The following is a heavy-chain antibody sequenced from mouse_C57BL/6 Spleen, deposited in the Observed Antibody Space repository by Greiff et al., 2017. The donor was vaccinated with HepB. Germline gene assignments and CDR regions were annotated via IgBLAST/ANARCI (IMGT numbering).Heavy chain of an antibody. D-gene: IGHD2-4*01. CDR1: GYAFSSSW. J-gene: IGHJ2*01. CDR3: ASDDYDEDDFDY. V-gene: IGHV1-82*01. CDR2: IYPGDGDT. Sequence: VQLQESGPELVKPGASVKISCKASGYAFSSSWMNWVKQRPGKGLEWIGRIYPGDGDTNYNGKFKGKATLTADKSSSTAYMQLSSLTSEDSAVYFGASDDYDEDDFDYWGQGTTLTVSS.